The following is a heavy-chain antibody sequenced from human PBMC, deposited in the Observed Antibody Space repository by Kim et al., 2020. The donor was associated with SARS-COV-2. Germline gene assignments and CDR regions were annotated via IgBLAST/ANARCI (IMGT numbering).Heavy chain of an antibody. CDR3: AKEIYYDILTGYDY. D-gene: IGHD3-9*01. CDR2: ISGSGGST. Sequence: GGSLRLSCAASGFTFSSYAMSWVRQAPGKGLEWVSAISGSGGSTYYADSVKGRFTISRDNSKNTLYVQMNSLGAEDTAVYYCAKEIYYDILTGYDYWGQGTLVTVSS. CDR1: GFTFSSYA. J-gene: IGHJ4*02. V-gene: IGHV3-23*01.